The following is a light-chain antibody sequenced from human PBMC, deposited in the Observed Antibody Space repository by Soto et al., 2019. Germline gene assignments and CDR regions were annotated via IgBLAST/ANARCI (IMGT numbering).Light chain of an antibody. CDR1: QSVRSGY. CDR2: GAS. V-gene: IGKV3-20*01. J-gene: IGKJ1*01. CDR3: QHYDNSPWT. Sequence: EIVLMQSPGTLSLSPGERATLSCRASQSVRSGYLAWYQQKPGQAPRLLIYGASSRATGIPDRFSGSGSGTDFTLTISRLEPEDFAVYYCQHYDNSPWTFGQGTKVEIK.